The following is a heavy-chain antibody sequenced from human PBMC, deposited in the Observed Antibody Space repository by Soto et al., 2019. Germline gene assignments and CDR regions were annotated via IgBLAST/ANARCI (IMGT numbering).Heavy chain of an antibody. Sequence: QVTLKESGPVLVKPTETLTLTCTVSGFSLSDVTLGVSWIRQSPGKALEWLAHIFSNGEKSYRASLKSRLTISNDTSKSQVVLTMTNMDPVDTATYYCAPINSGIPAAISRWFDPWGQGTLVTVSS. CDR3: APINSGIPAAISRWFDP. CDR1: GFSLSDVTLG. J-gene: IGHJ5*02. V-gene: IGHV2-26*01. CDR2: IFSNGEK. D-gene: IGHD2-2*01.